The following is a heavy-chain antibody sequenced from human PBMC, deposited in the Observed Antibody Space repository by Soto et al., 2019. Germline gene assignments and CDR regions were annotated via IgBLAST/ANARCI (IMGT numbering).Heavy chain of an antibody. J-gene: IGHJ3*01. V-gene: IGHV3-20*04. CDR1: GFTFNDHA. D-gene: IGHD6-19*01. CDR2: ITWNGATT. CDR3: ARDGGVVVAVDAFDV. Sequence: GGSLRLSCAASGFTFNDHAMTWVRQAPGKGLEWVSGITWNGATTGYADSVKGRFTISRDNAKNSLYLQMNSLRVEDTALYYCARDGGVVVAVDAFDVWGQGTMVT.